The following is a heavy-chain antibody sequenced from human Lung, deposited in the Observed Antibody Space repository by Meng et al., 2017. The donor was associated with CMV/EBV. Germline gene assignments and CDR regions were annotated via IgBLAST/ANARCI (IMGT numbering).Heavy chain of an antibody. CDR2: ISDYNGHT. J-gene: IGHJ4*02. Sequence: SGYTVTDIAISWVRLGPGKGLEWMGWISDYNGHTNYPQHLQGRVTMTTETSTSTAYMELTSLTSDDTAVYYCARDFPYSYYYDTDFWGQGTLVTVSS. CDR1: GYTVTDIA. CDR3: ARDFPYSYYYDTDF. D-gene: IGHD3-16*01. V-gene: IGHV1-18*01.